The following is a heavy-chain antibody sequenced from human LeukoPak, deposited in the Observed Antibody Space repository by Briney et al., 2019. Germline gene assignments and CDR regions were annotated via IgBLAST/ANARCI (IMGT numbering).Heavy chain of an antibody. V-gene: IGHV4-38-2*02. CDR2: IYHSGST. Sequence: SGTLSLTCTASGYSISSGFYWGWIRQPPVKGLEWIGGIYHSGSTYYNPSLKSRVTISVDTSKNQFSLKLSSVTAADTAVYYCVSPQRVSSGWWDFDYWGQGTLVTVSS. D-gene: IGHD6-19*01. J-gene: IGHJ4*02. CDR3: VSPQRVSSGWWDFDY. CDR1: GYSISSGFY.